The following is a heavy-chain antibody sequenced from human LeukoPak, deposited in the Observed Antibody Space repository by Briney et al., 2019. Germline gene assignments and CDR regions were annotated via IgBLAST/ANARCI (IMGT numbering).Heavy chain of an antibody. CDR1: GGSFSGYY. V-gene: IGHV4-34*01. D-gene: IGHD3-22*01. J-gene: IGHJ4*02. Sequence: PSETLSLTCAVYGGSFSGYYWSWIRQPPGKGLEWIGEINHSGSTNYNPSLKSRVTISVDTSKNQFSLKLSSVTAADTAVYYCARTGFRHYYDSSGPVDYWGQGTLVTVSS. CDR2: INHSGST. CDR3: ARTGFRHYYDSSGPVDY.